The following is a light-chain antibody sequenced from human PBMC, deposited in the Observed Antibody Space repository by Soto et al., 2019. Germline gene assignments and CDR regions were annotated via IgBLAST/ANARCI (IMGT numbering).Light chain of an antibody. CDR3: HQYGSATAWT. Sequence: EIVLTQSPGTLSLFPGERATLSCRASQSISSNYLAWYQHKPGQAPRLLIHGASNRATGIPDRFSGAGSGTDFTLTKSRLEPEDFAVYYCHQYGSATAWTFVQGTNEDIK. CDR2: GAS. V-gene: IGKV3-20*01. J-gene: IGKJ1*01. CDR1: QSISSNY.